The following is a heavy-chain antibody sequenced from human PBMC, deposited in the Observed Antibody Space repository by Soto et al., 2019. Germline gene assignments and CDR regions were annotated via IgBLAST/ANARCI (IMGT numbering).Heavy chain of an antibody. CDR2: ISGSGGST. Sequence: GGSLRLSCAASGLTFSSYAMSWVRQAPGKGLEWVSAISGSGGSTYYADSVKGRFTISRDNSKNTLYLQMNSLRAEDTAVYYCARAQMGYDGFPDYYYYYGMDVWGQGTTVTVSS. D-gene: IGHD5-12*01. CDR1: GLTFSSYA. J-gene: IGHJ6*02. CDR3: ARAQMGYDGFPDYYYYYGMDV. V-gene: IGHV3-23*01.